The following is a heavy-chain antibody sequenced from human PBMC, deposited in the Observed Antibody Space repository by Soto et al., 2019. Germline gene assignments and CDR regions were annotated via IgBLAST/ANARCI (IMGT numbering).Heavy chain of an antibody. J-gene: IGHJ4*02. D-gene: IGHD3-22*01. CDR1: GGSVSSGVHY. Sequence: QLQLQESGPGLVKPSQTLSLTCSVSGGSVSSGVHYWSWIRQPPGKGLEWIGYVYYTGSTYYNPSLDGRVTMTLDTSKNQFSLKLTSVTASDAAVYFCDTESSGSSPLPFDFWGQGALVTVSS. CDR3: DTESSGSSPLPFDF. CDR2: VYYTGST. V-gene: IGHV4-30-4*01.